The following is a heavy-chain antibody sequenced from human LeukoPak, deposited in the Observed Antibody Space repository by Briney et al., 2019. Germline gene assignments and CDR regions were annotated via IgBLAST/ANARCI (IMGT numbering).Heavy chain of an antibody. CDR2: IKQDGSEK. V-gene: IGHV3-7*05. J-gene: IGHJ4*02. Sequence: PGGSLRLSCAASGFTFSTHWMSWVRQAPGKGLEWVANIKQDGSEKYYVDSVKGRFIISRDNAKNSLDLQMNSLRGEDTAVYYCARGTYYFDYWGQGTLVTVSS. CDR3: ARGTYYFDY. CDR1: GFTFSTHW.